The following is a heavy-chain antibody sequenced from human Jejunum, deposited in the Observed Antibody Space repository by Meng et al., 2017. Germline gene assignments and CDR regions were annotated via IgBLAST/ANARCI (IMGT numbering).Heavy chain of an antibody. J-gene: IGHJ4*02. V-gene: IGHV3-9*01. Sequence: SLRHSCAASGFIFDECVMHWVRQAPGKGLEWVSTINGNSRSIGYADSVKGRFTISRDNAKNSLYLQMNSLRAEDTALYYCAKGDHMWSPEYWGQGTLVTVSS. CDR2: INGNSRSI. CDR1: GFIFDECV. D-gene: IGHD2-21*01. CDR3: AKGDHMWSPEY.